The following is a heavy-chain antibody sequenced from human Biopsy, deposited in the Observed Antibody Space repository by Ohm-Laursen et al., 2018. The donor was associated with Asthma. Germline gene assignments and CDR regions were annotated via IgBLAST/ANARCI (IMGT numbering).Heavy chain of an antibody. CDR1: YGSITSGGYY. V-gene: IGHV4-31*02. D-gene: IGHD3-22*01. Sequence: SETLSLTWPVPYGSITSGGYYWTWIRQHPGKGLEWIGFIYYSGSTYYNPSLKSRVSISIDTSKNQFSLKLSSVTAADTAVYYCARAQDYYDSRGYYRSFDYWGQGTLVTVSS. CDR3: ARAQDYYDSRGYYRSFDY. J-gene: IGHJ4*02. CDR2: IYYSGST.